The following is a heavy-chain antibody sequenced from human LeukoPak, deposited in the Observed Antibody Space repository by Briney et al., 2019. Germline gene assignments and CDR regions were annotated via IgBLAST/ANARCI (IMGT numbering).Heavy chain of an antibody. J-gene: IGHJ4*02. Sequence: GGSLRLSCAASGFTFSSYWMSWVRQAPGKGLEWVSYISSSSSTIYYADSVKGRFTISRDNAKNSLYLQMNSLRAEDTAVYYCAKPQYSSSFEDWGQGTLVTVSS. CDR2: ISSSSSTI. D-gene: IGHD6-6*01. CDR3: AKPQYSSSFED. CDR1: GFTFSSYW. V-gene: IGHV3-48*01.